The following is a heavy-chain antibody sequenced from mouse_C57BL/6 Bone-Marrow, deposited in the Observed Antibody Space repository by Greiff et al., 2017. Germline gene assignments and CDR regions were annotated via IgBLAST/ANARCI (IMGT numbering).Heavy chain of an antibody. CDR2: IYPGSGST. V-gene: IGHV1-55*01. D-gene: IGHD3-2*02. CDR1: GYTFTSYW. J-gene: IGHJ3*01. Sequence: VQLQQPGAELVKPGASVKMSCKASGYTFTSYWITWVKQRPGQGLEWIGDIYPGSGSTNYNEKFKSKATLTVDTSSSTAYMQLSSLTSEDSAVYYCARDSSGYRWFAYWGQGTLVTVSA. CDR3: ARDSSGYRWFAY.